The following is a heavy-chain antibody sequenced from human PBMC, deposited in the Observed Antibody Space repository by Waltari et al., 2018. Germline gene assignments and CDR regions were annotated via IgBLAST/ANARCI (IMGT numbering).Heavy chain of an antibody. Sequence: EVQLVESGGGLVQPGGSLSLSCAASGFTFSSYWMIWFRPAPGKGLEWVANIKQDGSEKYYVDSVKGRFTISRDNAKNSLYLQMNSLRAEDTAVYYCARSFWSGYPDAFDIWGQGTMVTVSS. CDR3: ARSFWSGYPDAFDI. D-gene: IGHD3-3*01. CDR1: GFTFSSYW. CDR2: IKQDGSEK. J-gene: IGHJ3*02. V-gene: IGHV3-7*01.